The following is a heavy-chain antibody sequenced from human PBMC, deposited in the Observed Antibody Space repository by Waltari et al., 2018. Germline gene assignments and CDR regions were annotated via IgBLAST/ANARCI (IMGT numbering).Heavy chain of an antibody. CDR1: GFTFRSYG. J-gene: IGHJ4*02. V-gene: IGHV3-30*18. CDR3: AKEGGGPVGH. CDR2: ISYDGKNK. Sequence: QVQLVESGGGVVQPGRSLRLSCAASGFTFRSYGMHWVRQAPGKGLEWVAIISYDGKNKYYADSVKGRFTISRDNSKNTLYLQMNSLRAEDTAVYYCAKEGGGPVGHWGQGTLVTVSS. D-gene: IGHD2-15*01.